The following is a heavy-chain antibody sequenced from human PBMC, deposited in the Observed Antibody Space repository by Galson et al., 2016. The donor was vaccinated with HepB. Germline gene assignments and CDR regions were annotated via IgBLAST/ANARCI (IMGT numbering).Heavy chain of an antibody. CDR2: ISTYSGNT. CDR1: GYTFTTHG. D-gene: IGHD2-8*02. J-gene: IGHJ6*02. V-gene: IGHV1-18*01. CDR3: ARAGNGGVTSLMDV. Sequence: SVKVSCKASGYTFTTHGFRWVRQAPGQGLEWMGWISTYSGNTDYAEKFQGRVTMTTDTSTSTAYMELRSLRSDDTAVYYCARAGNGGVTSLMDVWGQGTTVTVSS.